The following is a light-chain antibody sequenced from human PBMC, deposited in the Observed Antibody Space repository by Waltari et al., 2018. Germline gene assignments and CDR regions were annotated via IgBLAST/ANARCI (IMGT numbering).Light chain of an antibody. CDR1: QSISSW. Sequence: DIQMTQSPSTLSASVGDRVTITCRASQSISSWLAWYQQKPGKAPKLLIYKASSLESGVPSMFSGSGSGTEFTLTISSLQPDDFATYYCQQYNSYSPVTFGQGTKVEIK. V-gene: IGKV1-5*03. CDR2: KAS. CDR3: QQYNSYSPVT. J-gene: IGKJ1*01.